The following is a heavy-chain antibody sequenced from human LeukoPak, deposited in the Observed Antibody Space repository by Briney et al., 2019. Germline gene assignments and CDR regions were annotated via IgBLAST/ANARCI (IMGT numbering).Heavy chain of an antibody. D-gene: IGHD2-21*02. CDR1: GFTFSSYG. CDR3: AREYGGYSWVAYCGGDCYLAGYFDY. V-gene: IGHV3-33*01. CDR2: IWYDGSNK. Sequence: GRSLRLSCPASGFTFSSYGMHWVRQAPGKGLEWVAVIWYDGSNKYYADSVKGRFTISRDNSKNTLYLQMNSLRAEDTAVYYCAREYGGYSWVAYCGGDCYLAGYFDYWGQGTLVTISS. J-gene: IGHJ4*02.